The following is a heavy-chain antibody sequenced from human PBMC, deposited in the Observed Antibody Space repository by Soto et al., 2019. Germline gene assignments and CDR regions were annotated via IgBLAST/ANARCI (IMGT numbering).Heavy chain of an antibody. V-gene: IGHV4-34*01. Sequence: QVQLQQWGAGLLKPSETLSLTCAVYGGSFSGYYWSWIRQPPGKGLEWIGEINHSGSTNYNPSLKSRVTISVDTSKNQFSLKLSSVTAADTAVYYWAREGFRYSGYIVWGQGTMVTVSS. CDR1: GGSFSGYY. J-gene: IGHJ3*01. D-gene: IGHD5-12*01. CDR2: INHSGST. CDR3: AREGFRYSGYIV.